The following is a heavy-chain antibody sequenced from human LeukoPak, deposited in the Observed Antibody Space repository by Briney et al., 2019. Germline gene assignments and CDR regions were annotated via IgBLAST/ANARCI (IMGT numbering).Heavy chain of an antibody. CDR1: GFTFDDYG. J-gene: IGHJ5*02. CDR2: ISGSGGNV. Sequence: GGSLRLSCAASGFTFDDYGMSWVRQAPGKGLEWVSSISGSGGNVYYAGSVRGRFTISRDNSKNTVYLQMNSLRAEDTATYYCARDIRNYYDSGAYGWFDPWGQGTLVPVSS. D-gene: IGHD3-10*01. V-gene: IGHV3-23*01. CDR3: ARDIRNYYDSGAYGWFDP.